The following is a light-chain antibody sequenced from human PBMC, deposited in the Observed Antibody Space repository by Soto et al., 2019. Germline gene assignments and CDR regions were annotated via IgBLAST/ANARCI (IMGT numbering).Light chain of an antibody. J-gene: IGLJ1*01. CDR2: DNN. Sequence: QSVLTQPPSVSAAPGQKVTISCSGSSSNIGNNYVSWYQQLPGTAPKLLIYDNNKRPSGIPDRFSGSKSGTSATLGITGLQTGDEDDYYCGTWDSSLTLYVFGTGTKLTVL. CDR3: GTWDSSLTLYV. CDR1: SSNIGNNY. V-gene: IGLV1-51*01.